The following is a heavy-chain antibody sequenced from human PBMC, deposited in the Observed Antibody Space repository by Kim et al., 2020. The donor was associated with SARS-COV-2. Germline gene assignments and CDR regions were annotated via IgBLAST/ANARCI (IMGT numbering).Heavy chain of an antibody. D-gene: IGHD3-22*01. J-gene: IGHJ4*02. CDR2: IYHSGRT. Sequence: SETLSLTCTVSGYSISSGYYWGWIRQPPGKGLEWIGSIYHSGRTYYNPSLKSRVTISIDTSNNQFSLRLNSVTAADTTVYYCTSKYYYDSSGYYYADRWGQGTLVTVSS. CDR3: TSKYYYDSSGYYYADR. V-gene: IGHV4-38-2*02. CDR1: GYSISSGYY.